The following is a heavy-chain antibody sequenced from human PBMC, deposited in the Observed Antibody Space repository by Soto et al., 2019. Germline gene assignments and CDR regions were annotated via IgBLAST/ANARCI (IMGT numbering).Heavy chain of an antibody. V-gene: IGHV4-34*01. J-gene: IGHJ4*02. D-gene: IGHD1-20*01. CDR1: GGSFSGYY. Sequence: SETLSLTCAVYGGSFSGYYWSWIRQPPGKGLEWIGEINHSGSTNYNPSLKSRVTISVDTSKNQFSLKLSSVTAADTAAYYCARRRYRTLSITGKLDYWGQGTLVTVSS. CDR3: ARRRYRTLSITGKLDY. CDR2: INHSGST.